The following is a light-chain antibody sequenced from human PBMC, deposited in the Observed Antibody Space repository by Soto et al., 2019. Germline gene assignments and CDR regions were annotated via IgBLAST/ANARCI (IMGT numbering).Light chain of an antibody. J-gene: IGKJ3*01. CDR2: GAS. CDR1: QSVSSSY. Sequence: PGERVTLSCRASQSVSSSYLTWHQQKPGQAPRLLIYGASTRATSIPARFSGSGSGTDFTLTISSLQPEDVAVYYCQQDYTRFTFGPGTKVDIK. CDR3: QQDYTRFT. V-gene: IGKV3D-7*01.